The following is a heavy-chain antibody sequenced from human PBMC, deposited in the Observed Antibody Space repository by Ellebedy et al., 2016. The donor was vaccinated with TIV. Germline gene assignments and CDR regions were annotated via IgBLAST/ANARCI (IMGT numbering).Heavy chain of an antibody. D-gene: IGHD1-1*01. CDR3: ARRKVEIIVGGYHYNFDP. J-gene: IGHJ5*02. CDR1: GYTFTSHD. CDR2: MNPHSGNT. V-gene: IGHV1-8*01. Sequence: ASVKVSXXASGYTFTSHDINWVRQAAGHGLEWLGWMNPHSGNTGYAQKFQGRVTMTRNSSINTAYLELSGLRYDDTAVYYCARRKVEIIVGGYHYNFDPWGQGTLVTVSS.